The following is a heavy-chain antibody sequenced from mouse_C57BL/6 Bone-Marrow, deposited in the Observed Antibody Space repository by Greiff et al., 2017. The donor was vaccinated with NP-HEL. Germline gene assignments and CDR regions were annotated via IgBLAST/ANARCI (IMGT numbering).Heavy chain of an antibody. Sequence: QVQLQQSGPELVKPGASVKISCKASGYAFSSSWMNWVKQRPGKGLEWIGRIYPGDGDTNYNGKFKGKATLTADKSSSTAYMQLSSLTSEDSAVYFCARGRIYDWFAYWGQGTLVTVSA. V-gene: IGHV1-82*01. CDR3: ARGRIYDWFAY. CDR1: GYAFSSSW. CDR2: IYPGDGDT. D-gene: IGHD2-3*01. J-gene: IGHJ3*01.